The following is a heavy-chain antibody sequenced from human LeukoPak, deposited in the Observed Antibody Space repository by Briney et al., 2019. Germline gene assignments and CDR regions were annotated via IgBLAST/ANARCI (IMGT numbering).Heavy chain of an antibody. CDR3: ARDRLSAVAGIYASAFDI. Sequence: PGRSLRLSCAASGFTFSSYAMHWVRQAPGKGLEWVAVISYDGSNKYYADSVKGRFTISRDNSKNTLYLQMNSLRAEDTAVYYCARDRLSAVAGIYASAFDIWGQGTMVTVSS. J-gene: IGHJ3*02. CDR1: GFTFSSYA. CDR2: ISYDGSNK. D-gene: IGHD6-19*01. V-gene: IGHV3-30-3*01.